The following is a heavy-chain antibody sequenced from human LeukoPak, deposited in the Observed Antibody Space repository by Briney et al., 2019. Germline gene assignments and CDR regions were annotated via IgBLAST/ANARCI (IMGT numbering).Heavy chain of an antibody. J-gene: IGHJ4*02. CDR3: ARDLADYGGNSFDY. V-gene: IGHV1-2*02. Sequence: ASVKVSCKASGYTFTGYYMHWVRQAPGQGLEWMGWINPNSGGTNYAQKFQGRVTMTRDTSISTAYMELSRLRSDDTAVYYCARDLADYGGNSFDYWGQGTLVTVSS. CDR1: GYTFTGYY. CDR2: INPNSGGT. D-gene: IGHD4-23*01.